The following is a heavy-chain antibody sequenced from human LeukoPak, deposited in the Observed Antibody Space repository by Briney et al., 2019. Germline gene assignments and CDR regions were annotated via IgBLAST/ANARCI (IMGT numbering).Heavy chain of an antibody. CDR1: GFTFSSYG. V-gene: IGHV3-23*01. J-gene: IGHJ4*02. D-gene: IGHD4-11*01. CDR2: ISGSGGST. Sequence: SGGSLRLSCAASGFTFSSYGMSWVRQAPGKGLEWVSAISGSGGSTYYADSVKGRFTISRDNSKNTLYLQMNSLRADDTAVYYCAKDRGWATVTTYDYWGQGTLVTVSS. CDR3: AKDRGWATVTTYDY.